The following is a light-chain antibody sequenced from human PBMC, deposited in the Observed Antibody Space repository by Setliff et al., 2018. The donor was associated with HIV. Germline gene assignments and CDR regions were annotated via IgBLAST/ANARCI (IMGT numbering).Light chain of an antibody. Sequence: QSVLTQPASVSGSPGQSITISCTGTSSDVGGYNYVSWYQQHPGKVPKLIIYDVSNRPSGVSNRFSGSKSGNTASLTISGLQAEDEADYYCSSYTSSTTPYVIGTGTKVT. CDR3: SSYTSSTTPYV. CDR2: DVS. CDR1: SSDVGGYNY. J-gene: IGLJ1*01. V-gene: IGLV2-14*03.